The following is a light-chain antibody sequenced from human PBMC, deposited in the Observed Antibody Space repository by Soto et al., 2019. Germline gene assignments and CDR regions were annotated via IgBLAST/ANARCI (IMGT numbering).Light chain of an antibody. Sequence: DIQMTQSPSTLSASVGDRLSITCRASQSITNWLAWYQQKPGKAPKLLIYKASSLQSEVPSRFSGSASGPEFTLTISSLQPDDFATYYCQQDHSYPFTFGPGTKVDIK. CDR1: QSITNW. CDR2: KAS. CDR3: QQDHSYPFT. V-gene: IGKV1-5*03. J-gene: IGKJ3*01.